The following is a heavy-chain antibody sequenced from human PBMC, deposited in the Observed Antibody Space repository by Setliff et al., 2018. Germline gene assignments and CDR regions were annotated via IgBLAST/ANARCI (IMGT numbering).Heavy chain of an antibody. V-gene: IGHV3-21*04. D-gene: IGHD6-13*01. J-gene: IGHJ4*02. CDR1: GFTFGHYN. Sequence: PGGSLRLSCTASGFTFGHYNMNWVRQAPGKGLEWVSSISDTTNFIYYADSVKGRFTISRDNSKKTLYLQMNSLRAEDTAVYYCVKDVVGYSSTWPKRDYFDYWGQGTLVTVSS. CDR2: ISDTTNFI. CDR3: VKDVVGYSSTWPKRDYFDY.